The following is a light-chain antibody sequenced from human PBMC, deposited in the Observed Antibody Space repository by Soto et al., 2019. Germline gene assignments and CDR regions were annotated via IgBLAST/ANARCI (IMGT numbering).Light chain of an antibody. Sequence: EIVLTQSPATLSLSPGERATLSCGASQSVSSSYVAWYQKKPELAPRLIIYDATSRATGIPHRFSGSGAGTDFTITISRLAAEDFAVYYCQQYGSSTRTFGQGTKVEIK. CDR3: QQYGSSTRT. CDR2: DAT. V-gene: IGKV3D-20*01. J-gene: IGKJ1*01. CDR1: QSVSSSY.